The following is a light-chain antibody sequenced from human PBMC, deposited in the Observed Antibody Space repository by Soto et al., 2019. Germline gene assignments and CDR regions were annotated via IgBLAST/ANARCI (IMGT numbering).Light chain of an antibody. J-gene: IGKJ2*01. CDR1: QSVFYSSNNKNY. CDR2: CES. Sequence: DIVMTQSPDSLAVSLGERATINCKSSQSVFYSSNNKNYLAWYQQRPGQPPKLLIYCESTRESGVPDRFSGSGSGTDFTLTITILQAEDVAVYYCQQYESTPPSFGQGTKLEIK. CDR3: QQYESTPPS. V-gene: IGKV4-1*01.